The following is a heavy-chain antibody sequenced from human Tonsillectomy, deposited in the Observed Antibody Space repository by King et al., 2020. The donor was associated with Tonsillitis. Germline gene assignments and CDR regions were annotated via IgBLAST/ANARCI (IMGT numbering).Heavy chain of an antibody. CDR2: IIPIFHTA. D-gene: IGHD3-22*01. V-gene: IGHV1-69*01. CDR1: GGTFSTYA. J-gene: IGHJ5*01. Sequence: QLVQSGAEVKKPGSSVTVSCKASGGTFSTYAISWVRQAPGQGLDWLGGIIPIFHTASYAQKFQGRGKITADQSTSTAYRVLSSLRSDVTAVYYCARSHTSGYYYVYWFDSWGQGTLVTVSS. CDR3: ARSHTSGYYYVYWFDS.